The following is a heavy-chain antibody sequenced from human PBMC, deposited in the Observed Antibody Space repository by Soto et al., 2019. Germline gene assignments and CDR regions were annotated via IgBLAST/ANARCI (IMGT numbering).Heavy chain of an antibody. CDR3: AKAKPPPYYYGMDV. J-gene: IGHJ6*02. CDR1: GGSVSSGSYY. V-gene: IGHV4-61*01. CDR2: IYYSGST. Sequence: PSETLSLTCTASGGSVSSGSYYWSWIRQPPGKGLEWIGYIYYSGSTNYNPSLKSRVTISVDTSKNQFSLKLSSVTAADTAVYYCAKAKPPPYYYGMDVWGQGTTVTVSS.